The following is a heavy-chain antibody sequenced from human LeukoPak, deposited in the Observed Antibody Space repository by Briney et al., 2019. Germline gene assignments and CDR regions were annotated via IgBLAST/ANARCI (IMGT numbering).Heavy chain of an antibody. CDR2: IYYSGST. V-gene: IGHV4-59*01. CDR3: ARENRYCSSTSCSYYYYMDV. Sequence: SETLSLTCTVSGGSISSYYWSWIRQPPGKGLEWIGYIYYSGSTNYNPSLKSRVTISVDTSKNQFSLKLSSVTAADTAVYYCARENRYCSSTSCSYYYYMDVWGKRTTVTVSS. CDR1: GGSISSYY. J-gene: IGHJ6*03. D-gene: IGHD2-2*01.